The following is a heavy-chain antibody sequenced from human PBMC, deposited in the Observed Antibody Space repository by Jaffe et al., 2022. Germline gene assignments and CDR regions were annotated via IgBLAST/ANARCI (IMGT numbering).Heavy chain of an antibody. Sequence: EVQLVESGGGLVQPGGSLRLSCAASGFTFSSYEMNWVRQAPGKGLEWVSYISSSGSTIYYADSVKGRFTISRDNAKNSLYLQMNSLRAEDTAVYYCARDLGYDSSDPFGYWGQGTLVTVSS. CDR3: ARDLGYDSSDPFGY. CDR1: GFTFSSYE. CDR2: ISSSGSTI. J-gene: IGHJ4*02. D-gene: IGHD3-22*01. V-gene: IGHV3-48*03.